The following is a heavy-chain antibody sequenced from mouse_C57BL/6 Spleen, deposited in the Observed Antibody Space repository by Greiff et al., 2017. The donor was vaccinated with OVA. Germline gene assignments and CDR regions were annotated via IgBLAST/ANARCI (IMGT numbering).Heavy chain of an antibody. D-gene: IGHD1-1*01. V-gene: IGHV1-61*01. CDR2: IYPSDSET. CDR3: ARRVITTVAYFDV. CDR1: GYTFTSYW. Sequence: QVQLQQPGAELVRPGSSVKLSCKASGYTFTSYWMDWVKQRPGQGLEWIGNIYPSDSETHYNQKFKDKATLTVDKSSSTAYMQLSSLTSEDSAVYYCARRVITTVAYFDVWGTGTTVTASS. J-gene: IGHJ1*03.